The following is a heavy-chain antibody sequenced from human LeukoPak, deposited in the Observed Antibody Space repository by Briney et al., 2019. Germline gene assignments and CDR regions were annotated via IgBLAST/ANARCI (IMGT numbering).Heavy chain of an antibody. Sequence: PGGSLRLSCAASGFTFDDYAMNWVRQAPGKGLEWVSGISWNSGSIGYADSVKGRFTISRDNAKNSLYLQMNSLRAEDTALYYCAKDPAAIRNTYFDYWGQGTLVTVSS. D-gene: IGHD2-2*01. CDR3: AKDPAAIRNTYFDY. CDR1: GFTFDDYA. V-gene: IGHV3-9*01. CDR2: ISWNSGSI. J-gene: IGHJ4*02.